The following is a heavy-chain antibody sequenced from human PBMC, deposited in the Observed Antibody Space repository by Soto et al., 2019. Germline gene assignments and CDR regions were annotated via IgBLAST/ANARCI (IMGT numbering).Heavy chain of an antibody. V-gene: IGHV5-10-1*01. CDR2: IDPSDSYT. CDR3: ASYRYYDSSGYGMDV. D-gene: IGHD3-22*01. J-gene: IGHJ6*02. Sequence: GESLKISCKGSGYSFTSYWISWVRQMPGKGLEWMGRIDPSDSYTNYSPSFQGHVTISADKSISTAYLQWSSLKASDTAMYFFASYRYYDSSGYGMDVWGQGTTVTVSS. CDR1: GYSFTSYW.